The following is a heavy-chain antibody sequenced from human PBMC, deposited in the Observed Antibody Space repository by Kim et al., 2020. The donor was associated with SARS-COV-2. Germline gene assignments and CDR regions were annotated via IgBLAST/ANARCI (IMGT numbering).Heavy chain of an antibody. J-gene: IGHJ4*02. V-gene: IGHV4-34*01. Sequence: SETLSLTCAVYGGSFSGYYWSWIRQPPGKGLEWIGEINHSGSTNYNPSLKSRVTISVDTSKNQFSLKLSSVTAADTAVYYCARSGYYDFWSGYWGLVYWGQGTLVTVSA. CDR2: INHSGST. CDR1: GGSFSGYY. D-gene: IGHD3-3*01. CDR3: ARSGYYDFWSGYWGLVY.